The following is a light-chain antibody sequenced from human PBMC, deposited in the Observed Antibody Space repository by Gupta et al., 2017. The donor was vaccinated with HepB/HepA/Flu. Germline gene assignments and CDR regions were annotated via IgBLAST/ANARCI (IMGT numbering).Light chain of an antibody. J-gene: IGLJ3*02. CDR1: GSNIGGNL. CDR3: GTWDRSLNSWV. CDR2: QNN. V-gene: IGLV1-51*02. Sequence: QSVLPQPPSVSAPPGQKVTLSCSGSGSNIGGNLVSWSQQVPGTAPKLLIYQNNNRPAGIPGRFSGSKSGTSATLDITGIQTGDEADYFCGTWDRSLNSWVFGGGTKLTVL.